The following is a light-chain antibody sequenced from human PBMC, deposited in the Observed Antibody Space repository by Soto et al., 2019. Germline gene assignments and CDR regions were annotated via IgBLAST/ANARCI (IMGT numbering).Light chain of an antibody. J-gene: IGLJ3*02. V-gene: IGLV4-60*02. Sequence: QSVLTQSSSASASLGSSVKLTCTLSSGHSSYIIAWHQQQPGKAPRYLMKLEGSGSYNKGSGVPDRFSGSSSGADRYLTISNLPFEDEADYYCENWDSNSWVFGGGTKLTVL. CDR3: ENWDSNSWV. CDR2: LEGSGSY. CDR1: SGHSSYI.